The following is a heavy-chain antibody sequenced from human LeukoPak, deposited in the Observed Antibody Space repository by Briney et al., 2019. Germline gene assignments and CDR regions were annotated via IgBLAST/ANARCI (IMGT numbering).Heavy chain of an antibody. J-gene: IGHJ4*02. V-gene: IGHV3-23*01. CDR3: AKAGGGGGWGGFDY. CDR1: GFTFSSYA. D-gene: IGHD6-19*01. CDR2: ISGGGGST. Sequence: PGGSLRLSCAASGFTFSSYAMSWVRQAPGKGLEWVSVISGGGGSTYYADSVKGRFTISRDNSKSTPYLQMNSLRAEDTAVYYCAKAGGGGGWGGFDYWGQGPLVTVSS.